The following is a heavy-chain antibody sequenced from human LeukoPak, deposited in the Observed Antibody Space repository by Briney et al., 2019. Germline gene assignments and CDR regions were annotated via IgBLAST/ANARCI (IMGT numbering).Heavy chain of an antibody. D-gene: IGHD6-19*01. V-gene: IGHV3-23*01. CDR3: AKDLGGWYEGSY. J-gene: IGHJ4*02. CDR1: GFTFSSYA. Sequence: PGGSLRLSCAASGFTFSSYAMSWVRQAPGKGLEWVSAISGSGGSTYYADSVKGWFTISRDNSKNTLYLQMNSLRAEDTAVYYCAKDLGGWYEGSYWGQGTLVTVSS. CDR2: ISGSGGST.